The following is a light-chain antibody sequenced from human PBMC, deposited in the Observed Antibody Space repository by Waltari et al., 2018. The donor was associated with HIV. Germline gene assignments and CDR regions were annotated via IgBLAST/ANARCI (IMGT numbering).Light chain of an antibody. J-gene: IGKJ1*01. CDR3: QLRSNWPPTLT. Sequence: EIVLTQSPGTLSLSPGERATLSCRASQSVSTYLAWYQQKPGQAPRLLIYDASNRATGIPARFSGSGSGTDFTLTISSLEPEDFAVYYCQLRSNWPPTLTFGQGTKVEIK. CDR2: DAS. V-gene: IGKV3-11*01. CDR1: QSVSTY.